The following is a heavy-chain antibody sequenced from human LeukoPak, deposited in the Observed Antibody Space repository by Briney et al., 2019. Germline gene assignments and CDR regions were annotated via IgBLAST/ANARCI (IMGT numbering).Heavy chain of an antibody. D-gene: IGHD1-14*01. CDR2: ISSSSSYI. V-gene: IGHV3-21*01. CDR1: GFTFSSYS. J-gene: IGHJ4*02. CDR3: ARDSLEPRPFDY. Sequence: GGSLRLSCAASGFTFSSYSMNWVRQAPGKGLEWVSSISSSSSYIYYADSVKGRFTISRDNAKNSLYLQMNSLRAEDTAVYYCARDSLEPRPFDYWGQGTLVTVSS.